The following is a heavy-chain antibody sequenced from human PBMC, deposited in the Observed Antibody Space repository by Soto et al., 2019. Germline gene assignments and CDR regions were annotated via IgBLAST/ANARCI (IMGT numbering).Heavy chain of an antibody. D-gene: IGHD2-15*01. J-gene: IGHJ5*02. Sequence: GGSMRLSCAASGFTFSDYYMSWIRQAPGKGLEWVSYISSSSSYTNYADSVKGRFTISRDNAKNSLYLQMNSLRAEDTAVYYCAAVADTRNVKWFDHWGKGTLCTVPS. V-gene: IGHV3-11*06. CDR3: AAVADTRNVKWFDH. CDR1: GFTFSDYY. CDR2: ISSSSSYT.